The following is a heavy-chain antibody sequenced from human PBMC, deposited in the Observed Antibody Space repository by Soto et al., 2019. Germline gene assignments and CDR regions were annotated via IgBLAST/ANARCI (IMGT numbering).Heavy chain of an antibody. Sequence: DAQLVESGGGLVQPGKSLRISCVASGFTFDDHTMHWVRQAPGRGLEWVSCISWNSGILGYADSVKGRFTISRDNAKNSLYLRMDSLRPEDTAVYYCTKDTHSPSGYFEAFDVWGQGTKVTVSS. D-gene: IGHD3-22*01. V-gene: IGHV3-9*01. CDR2: ISWNSGIL. CDR1: GFTFDDHT. J-gene: IGHJ3*01. CDR3: TKDTHSPSGYFEAFDV.